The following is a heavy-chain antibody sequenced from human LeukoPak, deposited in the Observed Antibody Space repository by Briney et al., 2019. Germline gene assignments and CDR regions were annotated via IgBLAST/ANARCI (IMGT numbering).Heavy chain of an antibody. CDR2: INPNSGGT. CDR3: ARVGTIEMATIRGYYYYYGMDV. V-gene: IGHV1-2*02. Sequence: GGSLRLSCAASGFTFTGYYMHWVRQAPGHGLEWMGWINPNSGGTNYAQKFQGRVTMTRDTSISTAYMELSRLRSDDTAVYYCARVGTIEMATIRGYYYYYGMDVWGQGTTVTVSS. J-gene: IGHJ6*02. D-gene: IGHD5-12*01. CDR1: GFTFTGYY.